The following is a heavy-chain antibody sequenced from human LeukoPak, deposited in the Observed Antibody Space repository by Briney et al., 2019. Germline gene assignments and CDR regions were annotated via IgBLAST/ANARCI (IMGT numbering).Heavy chain of an antibody. Sequence: SETLSLTCTVSGGSISSSSYYWGWIRQPPGKGLEWIGSIYYSGSTYYNPSLKSRVTISVDTSKNQFSLKLSSVTAADTAVYYCARGGTTVTTSGYYYYYMDVWGKGTTVTVSS. V-gene: IGHV4-39*07. D-gene: IGHD4-17*01. CDR1: GGSISSSSYY. CDR2: IYYSGST. J-gene: IGHJ6*03. CDR3: ARGGTTVTTSGYYYYYMDV.